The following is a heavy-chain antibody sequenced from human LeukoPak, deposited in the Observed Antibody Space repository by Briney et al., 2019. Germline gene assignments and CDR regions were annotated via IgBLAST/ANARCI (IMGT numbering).Heavy chain of an antibody. D-gene: IGHD6-13*01. CDR3: ASTAIYSSSWYSRFDP. CDR1: GGSISSYS. CDR2: ISSSSSTI. Sequence: ETLSLTCTVSGGSISSYSMNWVRQAPGKGLEWVSYISSSSSTIYYADSVKGRFTISRDNAKNSLYLQMNSLRAEDTAVYYCASTAIYSSSWYSRFDPWGQGTLVTVSS. V-gene: IGHV3-48*01. J-gene: IGHJ5*02.